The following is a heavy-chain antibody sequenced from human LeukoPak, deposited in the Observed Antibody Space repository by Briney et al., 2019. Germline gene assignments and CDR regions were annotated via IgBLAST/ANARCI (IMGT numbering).Heavy chain of an antibody. CDR1: GITLSNYG. D-gene: IGHD4-11*01. Sequence: PGRSLRLSCAVSGITLSNYGMSWVRQAPGKGLEWVSAISGSGGSTYYADSVKGRFTISRDNSKNTLYLQMNSLRAEDTAVYYCAKDPTGTGEDYWGQGTLVTVSS. CDR2: ISGSGGST. J-gene: IGHJ4*02. CDR3: AKDPTGTGEDY. V-gene: IGHV3-23*01.